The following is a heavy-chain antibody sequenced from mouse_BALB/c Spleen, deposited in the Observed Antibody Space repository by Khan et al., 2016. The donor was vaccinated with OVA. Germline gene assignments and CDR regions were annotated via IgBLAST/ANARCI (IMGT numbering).Heavy chain of an antibody. J-gene: IGHJ3*01. CDR1: GFTFSTYG. D-gene: IGHD1-1*01. Sequence: EVQGVESGGDVVKPGGSLKLSCAAPGFTFSTYGMSWVRQTPDKRLEWVATVSTGGHYTYYPDTVKGRFTISRDNAKNTLYLQMNRLKSEDTAMFYCARLAYYYDSEGFAYWGQGTLVTVSA. CDR2: VSTGGHYT. V-gene: IGHV5-6*01. CDR3: ARLAYYYDSEGFAY.